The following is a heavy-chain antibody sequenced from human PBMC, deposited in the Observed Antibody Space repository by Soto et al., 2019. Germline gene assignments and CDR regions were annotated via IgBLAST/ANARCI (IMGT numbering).Heavy chain of an antibody. D-gene: IGHD3-16*01. V-gene: IGHV4-39*01. CDR1: GGSISSSSSY. CDR2: IYYLGNT. CDR3: ARIRGLGEVSPYFDH. Sequence: SETLSLTCTVSGGSISSSSSYWGWIRQPPGKGLEWVGSIYYLGNTYYNPSLGGRVTISVDTSKNQFSLKLKSVTAADTAVYYCARIRGLGEVSPYFDHWGQGARVTVSS. J-gene: IGHJ4*02.